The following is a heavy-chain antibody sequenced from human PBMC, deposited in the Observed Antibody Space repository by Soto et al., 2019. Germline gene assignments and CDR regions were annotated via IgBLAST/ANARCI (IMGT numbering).Heavy chain of an antibody. J-gene: IGHJ4*02. CDR3: AKWSYLYY. CDR1: GFSFASFA. V-gene: IGHV3-23*01. Sequence: GGSLRLSCTTSGFSFASFAMTWVRQAPGKGLEWVATISGSDGKTYYADSVKGRFSISRDTSRNTLYLQMNSLRADDTAIYYCAKWSYLYYWGQGTRVTVSS. D-gene: IGHD3-16*02. CDR2: ISGSDGKT.